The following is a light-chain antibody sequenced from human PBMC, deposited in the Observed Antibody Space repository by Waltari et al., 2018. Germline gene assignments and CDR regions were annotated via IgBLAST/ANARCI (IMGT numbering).Light chain of an antibody. CDR3: SSFTRTNSWV. CDR1: SRDVGGYNF. Sequence: HSALAQPASVPGSPGQSITISCTGTSRDVGGYNFVSWYQQHPGKAPRLMIYDVNNRPSGVSNRFSGSKSGNTASLTISGLQAEDEADYYCSSFTRTNSWVFGGGTKLTVL. CDR2: DVN. V-gene: IGLV2-14*03. J-gene: IGLJ3*02.